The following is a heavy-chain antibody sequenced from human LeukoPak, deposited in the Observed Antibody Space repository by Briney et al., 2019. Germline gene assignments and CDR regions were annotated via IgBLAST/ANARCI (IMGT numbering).Heavy chain of an antibody. D-gene: IGHD4-11*01. CDR1: GYSISSGYY. CDR3: ARLFPFPPMTIVTSAHFDY. Sequence: PSETLSLTCAVSGYSISSGYYWGWSRQPPGKGLEWIGSIYHSGRTYYNPSLKSRVTISVDTSKNQFSLKLSSVTAADTAVYYCARLFPFPPMTIVTSAHFDYWGQGTLVTVSS. J-gene: IGHJ4*02. V-gene: IGHV4-38-2*01. CDR2: IYHSGRT.